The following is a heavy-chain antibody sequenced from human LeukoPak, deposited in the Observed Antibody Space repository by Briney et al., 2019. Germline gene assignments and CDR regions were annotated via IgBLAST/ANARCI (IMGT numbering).Heavy chain of an antibody. D-gene: IGHD3-22*01. CDR2: IYYSGST. CDR1: GGSISSSSYY. CDR3: ARGVGSGYTDY. V-gene: IGHV4-39*07. Sequence: SETLSLTCTVSGGSISSSSYYWGWIRQPPGKGLEWVGGIYYSGSTYYNPSLKSRVTISLDTSKNQFSLKLISVTAADTAVYYCARGVGSGYTDYWGQGALVTVSS. J-gene: IGHJ4*02.